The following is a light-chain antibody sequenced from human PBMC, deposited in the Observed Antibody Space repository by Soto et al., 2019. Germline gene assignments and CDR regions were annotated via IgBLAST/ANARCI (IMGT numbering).Light chain of an antibody. Sequence: QSALTQPASVSGSPGQSITISCTGTSSDVGGYNYVSWYQQHPGKAPKLMIYDVSNRPSGVSNRFSGSKSGNTASLTISGLQAEDEADYYCSSYTSSSTPYVFCTGTKVTVL. CDR2: DVS. V-gene: IGLV2-14*01. CDR3: SSYTSSSTPYV. J-gene: IGLJ1*01. CDR1: SSDVGGYNY.